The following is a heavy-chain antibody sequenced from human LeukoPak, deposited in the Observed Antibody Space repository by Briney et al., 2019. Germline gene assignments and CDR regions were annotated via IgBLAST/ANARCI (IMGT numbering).Heavy chain of an antibody. V-gene: IGHV3-30*04. CDR2: ISYDGSNK. D-gene: IGHD1-26*01. J-gene: IGHJ4*02. CDR3: AKDSPVGATGYFDY. CDR1: GFTFSSYA. Sequence: GGSLRLSCAASGFTFSSYAMHWVRQAPGKGLEWVAVISYDGSNKYYADSVKGRFTISRDNSKNTLYLQMNSLRAEDTAVYYCAKDSPVGATGYFDYWGQGTLVTVSS.